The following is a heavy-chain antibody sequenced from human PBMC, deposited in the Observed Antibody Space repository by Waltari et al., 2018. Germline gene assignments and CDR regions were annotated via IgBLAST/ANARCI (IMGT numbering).Heavy chain of an antibody. CDR3: ARNPYGDYVFDI. CDR2: IYNSGTT. V-gene: IGHV4-38-2*01. D-gene: IGHD4-17*01. J-gene: IGHJ4*02. CDR1: GYSISKTDY. Sequence: QVQLQESGPGLVRPSETLSLTCDVSGYSISKTDYWAWIRQSPGRTLEWIGNIYNSGTTYYNPSIESRVTISVDTSKNQFSLNLSSVTAADTAVYYWARNPYGDYVFDIWGQGALVTVSS.